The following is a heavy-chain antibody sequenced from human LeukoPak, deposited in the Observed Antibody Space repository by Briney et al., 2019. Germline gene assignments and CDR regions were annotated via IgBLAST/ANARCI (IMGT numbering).Heavy chain of an antibody. CDR3: AKEGYDFWSGPMDV. V-gene: IGHV3-23*01. D-gene: IGHD3-3*01. Sequence: GGSLRLSCAASGFTFSSYAMSWVRQAPGKGLEWVSAISGSGGSTYYADSVKGRFTISRDNSKNTPYLQMNSLRAEDTAVYYCAKEGYDFWSGPMDVWGQGTTVTVSS. CDR2: ISGSGGST. CDR1: GFTFSSYA. J-gene: IGHJ6*02.